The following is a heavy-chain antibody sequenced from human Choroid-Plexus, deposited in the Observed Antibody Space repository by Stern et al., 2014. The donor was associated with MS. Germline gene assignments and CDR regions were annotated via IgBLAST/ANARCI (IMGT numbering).Heavy chain of an antibody. J-gene: IGHJ6*02. D-gene: IGHD3-3*01. CDR2: ITPNPGGP. Sequence: QVQLVQSGAEVKKPGPSVKVSCKTSGYIFTGYYIHWVRQAHGQGLEWMAWITPNPGGPKYAQKFQGRVTMSRDTSISTAYVELSSLTSDDTAVYYCARDQRGITIFGVVTDYYYLGMDVWGQGTTVTVSS. CDR1: GYIFTGYY. CDR3: ARDQRGITIFGVVTDYYYLGMDV. V-gene: IGHV1-2*02.